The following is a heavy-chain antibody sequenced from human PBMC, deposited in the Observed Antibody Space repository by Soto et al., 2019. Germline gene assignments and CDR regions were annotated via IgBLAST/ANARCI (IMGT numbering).Heavy chain of an antibody. CDR2: ISYDGSNK. V-gene: IGHV3-30*18. D-gene: IGHD3-10*01. Sequence: GGSLRLSCAASGFTFSSYGMHWVRQAPGKGLEWVAVISYDGSNKYYADSVKGRFTISRDNSKNTLYLQMNSLRAEDTAVYYCAKDGSMVRGVPKYFDYWGQGTLVTVSS. J-gene: IGHJ4*02. CDR1: GFTFSSYG. CDR3: AKDGSMVRGVPKYFDY.